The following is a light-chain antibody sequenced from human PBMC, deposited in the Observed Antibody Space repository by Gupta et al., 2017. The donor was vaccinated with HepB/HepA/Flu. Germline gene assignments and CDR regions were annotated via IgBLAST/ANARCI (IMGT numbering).Light chain of an antibody. V-gene: IGLV3-1*01. CDR2: QES. CDR3: QAWDSSTEV. Sequence: SYELTQPPSVSVSPAQTASITCSGSKLGDKYACWYQQKPGQSPVLVIYQESKRPAGIPGRFSGSNSRNTATLTISGTQAMDEADYYCQAWDSSTEVFGTGTKVTVL. CDR1: KLGDKY. J-gene: IGLJ1*01.